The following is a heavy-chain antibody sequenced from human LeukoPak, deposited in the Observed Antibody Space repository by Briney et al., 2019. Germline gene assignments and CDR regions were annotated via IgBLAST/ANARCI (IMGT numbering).Heavy chain of an antibody. J-gene: IGHJ4*03. CDR3: ARVSSSTSCFDY. D-gene: IGHD2-2*01. Sequence: GGSLRLPCAASGGTFSSYWRSWVRQAPGKGLEWVANIKQDGSEKYYADYVQGRFTISRDNAKNSLYLQMNTLRAEDTAVYYCARVSSSTSCFDYWRQGSLVTVSS. V-gene: IGHV3-7*03. CDR1: GGTFSSYW. CDR2: IKQDGSEK.